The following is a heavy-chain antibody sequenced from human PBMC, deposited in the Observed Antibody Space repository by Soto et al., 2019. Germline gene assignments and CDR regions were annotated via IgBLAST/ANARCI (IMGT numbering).Heavy chain of an antibody. CDR2: ISGSGGST. Sequence: GGSLRLSCAASGFTFSSYAMSWVRQAPGKGLEWVSAISGSGGSTYYADSVKGRFTISRDNSKNTLYLQMNSLRAEETAVYYCAKDHSDLLLWFAGVDYYYMDVWGKGTTVTVSS. CDR1: GFTFSSYA. V-gene: IGHV3-23*01. D-gene: IGHD3-10*01. J-gene: IGHJ6*03. CDR3: AKDHSDLLLWFAGVDYYYMDV.